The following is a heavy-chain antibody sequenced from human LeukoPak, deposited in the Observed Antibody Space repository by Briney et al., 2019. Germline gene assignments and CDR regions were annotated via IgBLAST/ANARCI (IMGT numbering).Heavy chain of an antibody. D-gene: IGHD1-26*01. CDR1: GGSISSYY. CDR2: IYHSGST. CDR3: ARNSGTYQTYYFDY. Sequence: SETLSLTCTVSGGSISSYYWSWVRQPPGKGLEWIGHIYHSGSTNYNPSLKSRVTISVDTSKNQFTLKLSSVTAADTAVYYCARNSGTYQTYYFDYWGQGTLVTVSS. V-gene: IGHV4-59*08. J-gene: IGHJ4*02.